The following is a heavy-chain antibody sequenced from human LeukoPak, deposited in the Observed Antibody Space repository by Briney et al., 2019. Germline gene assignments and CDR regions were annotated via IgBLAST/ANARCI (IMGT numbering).Heavy chain of an antibody. Sequence: GESLKISCKGSGYSFTGSWIGWVRQMPGKGLEWMGIVYPGDSDTRYSPSFQGQVTISADKSINTAYLQWSSLKAPDTAMYYCARHSVPSCSSTSCYHYYYYGMDVWGQGTTVTVSS. CDR2: VYPGDSDT. J-gene: IGHJ6*02. CDR1: GYSFTGSW. V-gene: IGHV5-51*01. CDR3: ARHSVPSCSSTSCYHYYYYGMDV. D-gene: IGHD2-2*01.